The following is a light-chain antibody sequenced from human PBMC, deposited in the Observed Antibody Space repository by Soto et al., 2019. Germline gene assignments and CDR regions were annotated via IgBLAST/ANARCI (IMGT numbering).Light chain of an antibody. CDR1: QSVSSSY. CDR2: GAS. J-gene: IGKJ1*01. CDR3: QQYGSSPPWP. Sequence: EIVLTQSPGTLSLSPGERATLSCRASQSVSSSYLAWYQQKPGQAPRLLIYGASSRATGIPDRFSGSGSGTDFTLTISGLEPEDFAVYYCQQYGSSPPWPFGQGTKVEIK. V-gene: IGKV3-20*01.